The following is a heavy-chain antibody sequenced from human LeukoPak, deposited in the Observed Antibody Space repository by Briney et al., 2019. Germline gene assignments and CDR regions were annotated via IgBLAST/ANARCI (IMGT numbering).Heavy chain of an antibody. Sequence: ASVKVSCKASGYTFTSYYMHWVRQAPGQGLEWMGWINPNSGGTNYAQKFQGRVTMTRDTSISTAYMELSRLRSDDTAVYYCARDILTGYSTRYYYMDVWGKGTTVTIFS. CDR2: INPNSGGT. D-gene: IGHD3-9*01. CDR3: ARDILTGYSTRYYYMDV. V-gene: IGHV1-2*02. J-gene: IGHJ6*03. CDR1: GYTFTSYY.